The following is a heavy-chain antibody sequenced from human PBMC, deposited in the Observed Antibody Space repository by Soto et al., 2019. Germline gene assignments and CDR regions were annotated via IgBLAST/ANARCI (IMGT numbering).Heavy chain of an antibody. V-gene: IGHV4-39*01. D-gene: IGHD6-13*01. Sequence: PSDTLSLTCTDSGGSISSSSYYWGWIRQAPGKGLEWIGSIYYSGSTYYNPSLKSRVTISVDTSKNQFSLKLSSVAAADTAVYYCATRRTGYSSSWYYYYGMDVWGQGTTVTVSS. CDR2: IYYSGST. J-gene: IGHJ6*02. CDR1: GGSISSSSYY. CDR3: ATRRTGYSSSWYYYYGMDV.